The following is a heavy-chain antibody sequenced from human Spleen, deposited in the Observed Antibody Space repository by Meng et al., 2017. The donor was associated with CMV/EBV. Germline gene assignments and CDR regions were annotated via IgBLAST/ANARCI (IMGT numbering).Heavy chain of an antibody. CDR3: ARGVGYCSSTSCYSGYGMDV. J-gene: IGHJ6*02. CDR2: INHSGST. V-gene: IGHV4-34*01. CDR1: YY. D-gene: IGHD2-2*02. Sequence: YYWSWIRQPPGKGLEWIGEINHSGSTNYNPSLKSRVTISVDTSKNQFSLKLSSVTAADTAVYYCARGVGYCSSTSCYSGYGMDVWGQGTTVTVSS.